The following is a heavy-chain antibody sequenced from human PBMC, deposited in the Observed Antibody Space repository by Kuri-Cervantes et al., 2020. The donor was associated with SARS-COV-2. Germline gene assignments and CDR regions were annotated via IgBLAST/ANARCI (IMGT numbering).Heavy chain of an antibody. V-gene: IGHV3-30*01. CDR1: GFTFSSYA. Sequence: GESLKISCAASGFTFSSYAMSWVRQAPGKGLEWVALISYDGSDKNYADSVKGRFTISRDNSKNTLYLQINTLKTEDTAVFDCARDASYSGSYGSFQHWGQGTLVTVSS. D-gene: IGHD1-26*01. CDR3: ARDASYSGSYGSFQH. J-gene: IGHJ1*01. CDR2: ISYDGSDK.